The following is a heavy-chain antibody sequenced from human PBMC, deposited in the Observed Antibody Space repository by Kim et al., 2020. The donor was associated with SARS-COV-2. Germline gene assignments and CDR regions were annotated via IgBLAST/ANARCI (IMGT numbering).Heavy chain of an antibody. V-gene: IGHV4-4*02. Sequence: LKSRVTISVDKSKNQFSLKLGSVTAADTAVYYCARRGMVRGVIYYYGMDVWGQGTTVTVSS. D-gene: IGHD3-10*01. J-gene: IGHJ6*02. CDR3: ARRGMVRGVIYYYGMDV.